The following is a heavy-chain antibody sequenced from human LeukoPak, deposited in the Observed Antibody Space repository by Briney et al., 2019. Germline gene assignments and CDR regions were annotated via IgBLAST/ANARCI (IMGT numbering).Heavy chain of an antibody. J-gene: IGHJ4*02. V-gene: IGHV3-23*01. CDR2: ISGSGGST. D-gene: IGHD6-19*01. CDR1: GFTFSSYG. Sequence: GGSLRLSCAASGFTFSSYGMSWVRQAPGKGLEWGSAISGSGGSTYYADSVKGRFTISRDNSKNTLYLQMNSLRAEDTAVYYCAKAYSSGWYVRNGFDYWGQGTLVTVSS. CDR3: AKAYSSGWYVRNGFDY.